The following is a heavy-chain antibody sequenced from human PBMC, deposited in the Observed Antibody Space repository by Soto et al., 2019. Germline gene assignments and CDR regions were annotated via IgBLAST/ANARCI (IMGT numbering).Heavy chain of an antibody. CDR1: GYTFTSYG. J-gene: IGHJ4*02. CDR3: ARGPYCGGDCYSGFDY. V-gene: IGHV1-18*01. D-gene: IGHD2-21*02. Sequence: ASVKVSCKASGYTFTSYGISWVRQAPGQGLEWMGWISAYNGNTNYAQKLQGRVTMTTDESTSTAYMELSSLRSEDTAVYYCARGPYCGGDCYSGFDYWGQGTLVTVSS. CDR2: ISAYNGNT.